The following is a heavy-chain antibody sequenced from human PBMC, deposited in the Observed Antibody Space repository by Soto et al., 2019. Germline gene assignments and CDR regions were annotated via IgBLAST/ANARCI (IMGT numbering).Heavy chain of an antibody. CDR3: ARVENGMDV. Sequence: EVQLVESGGGLVQPGGSLRRSCAASGFTFSSHTMNWVRQAPGKGQEWISDISSSSSTIYYANSVKGRFTTSRDNAKNSLYLQINSLRDEDAAVYYCARVENGMDVWGQGTTVTVSS. D-gene: IGHD1-1*01. CDR2: ISSSSSTI. CDR1: GFTFSSHT. V-gene: IGHV3-48*02. J-gene: IGHJ6*02.